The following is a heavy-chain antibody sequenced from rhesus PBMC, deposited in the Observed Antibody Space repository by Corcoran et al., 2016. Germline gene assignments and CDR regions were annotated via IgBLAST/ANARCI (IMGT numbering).Heavy chain of an antibody. D-gene: IGHD5-24*01. CDR2: ISGSGGST. J-gene: IGHJ4*01. CDR1: GGSISSNF. V-gene: IGHV4-173*01. Sequence: QLQLQESGPGLVKPSETLSLTCAVSGGSISSNFWSWIRQPPGKGLEWIGRISGSGGSTDYNPSLKSRVTISTDTSKNQFSLKLSSVTAADTAVYYCARVLRRYSGYSSGFDYWGQGVLVTVSS. CDR3: ARVLRRYSGYSSGFDY.